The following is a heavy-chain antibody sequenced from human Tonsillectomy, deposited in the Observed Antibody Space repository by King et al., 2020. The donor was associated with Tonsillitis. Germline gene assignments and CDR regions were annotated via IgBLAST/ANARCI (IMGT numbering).Heavy chain of an antibody. CDR2: INPSGGST. J-gene: IGHJ3*02. CDR3: ARSLVGVDDTFDI. Sequence: QLVQSGAEVKKPGASVKGSCKASGYTFINYYMHWVRQAPGQGLEWMGIINPSGGSTSYAQKFQGRVTVTRDTSTSTVYMELSSLRSEDTAVYYCARSLVGVDDTFDIWGQGTMVTVSS. CDR1: GYTFINYY. D-gene: IGHD1-26*01. V-gene: IGHV1-46*03.